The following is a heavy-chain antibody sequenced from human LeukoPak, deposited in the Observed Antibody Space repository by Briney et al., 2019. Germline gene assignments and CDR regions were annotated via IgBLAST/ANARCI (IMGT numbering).Heavy chain of an antibody. CDR2: ISSGSYFT. V-gene: IGHV3-21*01. CDR3: ARGEGLGTTNGGCYFAY. D-gene: IGHD1-26*01. J-gene: IGHJ4*02. CDR1: GFAFSSYS. Sequence: GGSLRLSCAASGFAFSSYSINWIRQAPGKGLEWVSSISSGSYFTYYADSVKGRFTISRDNAKNSLYLQMNTLRAEDTAVYYCARGEGLGTTNGGCYFAYWGQGSLVIVSS.